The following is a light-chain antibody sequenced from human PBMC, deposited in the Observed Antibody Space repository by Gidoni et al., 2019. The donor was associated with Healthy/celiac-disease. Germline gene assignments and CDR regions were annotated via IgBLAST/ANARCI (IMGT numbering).Light chain of an antibody. CDR3: QQRSNWPRT. J-gene: IGKJ4*01. Sequence: EIVLTQSPATLALSPGERATLSCRASQSVSIYLAWYQQKPGQAPRLLIYDASNRATGIPARCSGSGSGKDFTITISSLDPEDVAVYYCQQRSNWPRTFGGGTKVEIK. CDR2: DAS. V-gene: IGKV3-11*01. CDR1: QSVSIY.